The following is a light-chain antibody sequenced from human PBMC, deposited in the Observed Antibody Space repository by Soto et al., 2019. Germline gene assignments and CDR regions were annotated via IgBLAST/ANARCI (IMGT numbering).Light chain of an antibody. CDR2: GAS. V-gene: IGKV1-5*01. CDR1: QSIANR. Sequence: DIQLTQSPSILSASGGDRVTITCRASQSIANRLAWYQQKPGKTPKLLIYGASTLESGVPSRFSRSGSGTEFTLTINSLQTDDFATYYCQQYNRSYTFGQGTKLEIK. CDR3: QQYNRSYT. J-gene: IGKJ2*01.